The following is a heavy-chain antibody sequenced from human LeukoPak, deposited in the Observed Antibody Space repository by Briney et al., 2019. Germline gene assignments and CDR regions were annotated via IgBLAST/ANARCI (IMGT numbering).Heavy chain of an antibody. D-gene: IGHD5-24*01. Sequence: ASVKVSCKASGYTFTSYGISWVRQAPGQGLEWMGWISVYNGNTNYAQKFQGRVIMTTDTSTSTAYMELRSLRSDDTAVYYCASLRKDGYNTYYYYYGMDVWGQGTTVTVSS. CDR2: ISVYNGNT. J-gene: IGHJ6*02. CDR3: ASLRKDGYNTYYYYYGMDV. V-gene: IGHV1-18*01. CDR1: GYTFTSYG.